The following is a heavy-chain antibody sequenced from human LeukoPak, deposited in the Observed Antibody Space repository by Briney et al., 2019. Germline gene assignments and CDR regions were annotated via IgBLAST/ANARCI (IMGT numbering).Heavy chain of an antibody. Sequence: PGGSLRLSCAASGFTFRSYAMSWVRQAPGKGLEWVSGINSTGGITYYADSVKDRFTISRDNSKNTLYLQMNSLRAEDTAIYYCAKWRASHFFDYWGQGTLVTVSS. CDR3: AKWRASHFFDY. D-gene: IGHD3-3*02. CDR2: INSTGGIT. V-gene: IGHV3-23*01. J-gene: IGHJ4*02. CDR1: GFTFRSYA.